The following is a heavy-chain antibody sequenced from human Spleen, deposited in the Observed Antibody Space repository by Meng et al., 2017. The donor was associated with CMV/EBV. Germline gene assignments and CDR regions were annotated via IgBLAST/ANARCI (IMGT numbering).Heavy chain of an antibody. D-gene: IGHD2-2*01. CDR2: ISSAGRNK. Sequence: YALHWVRPAPGKALAWVAVISSAGRNKNYAGSVKGRFTISRDNFKNTLYLQMNSLRLEDTSLYYCARGFPGAPASYLRPFYYYAMDVWGQGTLVTVSS. J-gene: IGHJ6*02. CDR1: YA. V-gene: IGHV3-30*04. CDR3: ARGFPGAPASYLRPFYYYAMDV.